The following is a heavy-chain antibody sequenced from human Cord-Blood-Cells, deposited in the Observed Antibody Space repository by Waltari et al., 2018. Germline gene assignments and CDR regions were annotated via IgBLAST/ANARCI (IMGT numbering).Heavy chain of an antibody. D-gene: IGHD3-16*01. CDR2: IYYSGST. V-gene: IGHV4-39*07. CDR1: GGSISSSSYY. CDR3: ASRDEGGAHNWFDP. Sequence: QLQLQESGPGLVKPSETLSLTCTVSGGSISSSSYYWDWIRQPPGKGREWIGSIYYSGSTYYNPSLKSRVTISVDTSKNQFSLKLSSVTAADTAVYYCASRDEGGAHNWFDPWGQGTLVTVSS. J-gene: IGHJ5*02.